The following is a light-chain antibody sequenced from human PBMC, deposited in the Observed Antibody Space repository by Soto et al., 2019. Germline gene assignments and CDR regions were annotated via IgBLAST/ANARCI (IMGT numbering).Light chain of an antibody. Sequence: QSALTQPASVSGSPGQSITISCIGTSSDVGNYNFVSWYQHHPGKAPRLIISEASNRPSGIPSRFSGSKSGNTASLTISGLRAEDEADYYCCSYTRSDTLLFGGGTKVTV. V-gene: IGLV2-23*01. CDR2: EAS. J-gene: IGLJ2*01. CDR1: SSDVGNYNF. CDR3: CSYTRSDTLL.